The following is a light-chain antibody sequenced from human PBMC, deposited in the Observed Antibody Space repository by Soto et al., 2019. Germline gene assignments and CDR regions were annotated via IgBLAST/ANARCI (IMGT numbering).Light chain of an antibody. CDR2: DAS. CDR3: QQYNSYSPWT. CDR1: QNVNKW. V-gene: IGKV1-5*01. J-gene: IGKJ1*01. Sequence: DIQMTQSTSTLSASVGDRVTITCRASQNVNKWLAWFQQKPGKVPKLLIFDASTLQTGVPSRFGGGGSGTEFTLTISGLQPDDFATYYCQQYNSYSPWTFGPGTKVDIK.